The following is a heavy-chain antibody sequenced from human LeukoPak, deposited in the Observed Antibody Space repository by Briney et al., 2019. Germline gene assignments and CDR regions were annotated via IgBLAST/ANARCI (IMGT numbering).Heavy chain of an antibody. CDR1: GFTFIASA. Sequence: GGSLRLSCAASGFTFIASAMHWVRQAPGEGLEWVAVISYDDTNAFYADSVKGRFTISRDNSKNTVYLQLNSLRPEDTAVYYCAREAPDLVVVPSNIEGGMDVWGQGTTVIVSS. V-gene: IGHV3-30-3*01. CDR2: ISYDDTNA. J-gene: IGHJ6*02. CDR3: AREAPDLVVVPSNIEGGMDV. D-gene: IGHD2-2*01.